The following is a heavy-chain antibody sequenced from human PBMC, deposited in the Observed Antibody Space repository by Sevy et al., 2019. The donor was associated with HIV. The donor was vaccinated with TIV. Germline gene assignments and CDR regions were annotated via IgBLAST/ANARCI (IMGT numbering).Heavy chain of an antibody. J-gene: IGHJ4*01. V-gene: IGHV3-30-3*01. Sequence: GGSLRLSCAASGFAFSSHAMHWVRQAPGKGLEWVAVISYEGTETFYAASVEGRFTTSRDNSKSMLSLQINSLRPEDTAVYYCARDGGYSIKWYPLYWGHGTLVTVSS. CDR3: ARDGGYSIKWYPLY. CDR2: ISYEGTET. D-gene: IGHD6-13*01. CDR1: GFAFSSHA.